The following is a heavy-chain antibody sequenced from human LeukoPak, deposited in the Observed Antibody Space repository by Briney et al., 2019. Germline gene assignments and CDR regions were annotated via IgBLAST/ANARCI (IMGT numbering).Heavy chain of an antibody. V-gene: IGHV3-7*01. CDR2: IKQDGSEK. CDR1: AFTFSSYG. D-gene: IGHD3-10*01. Sequence: GGSLRLSCAASAFTFSSYGMHWVRQAPGKRLEWVANIKQDGSEKYYVDSVKGRFTISRDNANNSLYLQMNSLRAEDTAVYYCARGRGGLLWFGEFNSWGQGTLVTVSS. CDR3: ARGRGGLLWFGEFNS. J-gene: IGHJ4*02.